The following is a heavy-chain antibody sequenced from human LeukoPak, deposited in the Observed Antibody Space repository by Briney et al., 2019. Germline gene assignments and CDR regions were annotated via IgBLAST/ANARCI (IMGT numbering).Heavy chain of an antibody. J-gene: IGHJ6*02. CDR1: GGSISSGGYS. D-gene: IGHD3-10*01. V-gene: IGHV4-30-2*05. CDR3: ASAMVRGVIYYYYGMDV. Sequence: PSQTLSLTCAVSGGSISSGGYSWSWIRQPPGKGLEWIGYIYHSGSTYYNPSLKSRVTISVDTSKNQFSLKLSSVTAADTAVYYCASAMVRGVIYYYYGMDVWGQGTTVTVSS. CDR2: IYHSGST.